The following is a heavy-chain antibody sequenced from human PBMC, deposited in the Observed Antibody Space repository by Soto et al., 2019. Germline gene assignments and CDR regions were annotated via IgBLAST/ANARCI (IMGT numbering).Heavy chain of an antibody. J-gene: IGHJ3*02. CDR1: GFTFSSYA. D-gene: IGHD3-3*01. CDR3: AKDWEGALRFLEWHDAFDI. V-gene: IGHV3-23*01. CDR2: ISGSGGST. Sequence: GGSLRLSCAASGFTFSSYAMSWVRQAPGKGLEWVSAISGSGGSTYYADSVKGRFTISRDNSKNTLYLQMNSLRAEDTAVYYCAKDWEGALRFLEWHDAFDIWGQGTMVTVSS.